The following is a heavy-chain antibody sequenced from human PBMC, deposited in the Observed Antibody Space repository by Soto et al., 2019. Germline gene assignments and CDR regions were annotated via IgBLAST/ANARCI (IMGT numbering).Heavy chain of an antibody. Sequence: GGSLRLSCTPSGFIFSDYSMNWVRQAPGKGLEWISYITTTSSTMYYADSVKGRFTISRDNAKNSLYLQMTSLRDEDTALYYCARDRQSTPWYAADYWGQGSLVTVSS. V-gene: IGHV3-48*02. CDR1: GFIFSDYS. CDR2: ITTTSSTM. J-gene: IGHJ4*02. D-gene: IGHD6-13*01. CDR3: ARDRQSTPWYAADY.